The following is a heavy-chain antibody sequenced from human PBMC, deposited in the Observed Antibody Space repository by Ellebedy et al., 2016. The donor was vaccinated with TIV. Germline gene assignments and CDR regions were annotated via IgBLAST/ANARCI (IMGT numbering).Heavy chain of an antibody. CDR1: GFTFSQYH. CDR3: VRGVAEGQGDMDV. CDR2: IWFNGKLK. V-gene: IGHV3-33*01. J-gene: IGHJ6*02. D-gene: IGHD3-3*01. Sequence: PGGSLRLSCAATGFTFSQYHMHWVRQAPGKGLAWVALIWFNGKLKYYTDSVKGRFTLSRDNSRSWLFLQMNNLIADDTGVYYCVRGVAEGQGDMDVWGQGTTVVVSS.